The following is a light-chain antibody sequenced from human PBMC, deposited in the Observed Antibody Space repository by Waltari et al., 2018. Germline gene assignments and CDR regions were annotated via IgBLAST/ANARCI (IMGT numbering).Light chain of an antibody. CDR3: QQYHNWPPLT. Sequence: EIVMTQSPATLSVSPGERATLSCRASQSVTSNLAWYQQKPGQAPRLLIYGASTRATGIPGRCSGSGSGTEFTLTISSLQSEDVAVYYCQQYHNWPPLTFGGGTKVEIK. CDR1: QSVTSN. J-gene: IGKJ4*01. V-gene: IGKV3-15*01. CDR2: GAS.